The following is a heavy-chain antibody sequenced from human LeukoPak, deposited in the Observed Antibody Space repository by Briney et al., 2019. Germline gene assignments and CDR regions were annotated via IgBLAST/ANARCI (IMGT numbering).Heavy chain of an antibody. CDR3: ARDGGYYYGSGSYYYGGGLDY. D-gene: IGHD3-10*01. CDR2: IWYDGSNK. J-gene: IGHJ4*02. V-gene: IGHV3-33*01. Sequence: PGRSLRLSCAASGFTFSSYGMHWVRQAPGQGLEWVAVIWYDGSNKYYADSVKGRFTISRDNSKNTLYLQMNSLRAEDTAVYYCARDGGYYYGSGSYYYGGGLDYWGQGTLVTVSS. CDR1: GFTFSSYG.